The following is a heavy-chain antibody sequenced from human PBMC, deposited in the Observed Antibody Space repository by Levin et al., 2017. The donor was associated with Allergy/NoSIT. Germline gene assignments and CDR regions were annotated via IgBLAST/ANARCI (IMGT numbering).Heavy chain of an antibody. CDR2: IYYSGNT. Sequence: SETLSLTCTVSGGPISSGGYYWSWIRQHPGKGLEWIGYIYYSGNTYYNPSLNRRATISVDTSKNQFSLKLTTMTAADTAICYCAGETGCDLDQWGQGAMVTVSS. D-gene: IGHD5-12*01. CDR3: AGETGCDLDQ. CDR1: GGPISSGGYY. J-gene: IGHJ4*02. V-gene: IGHV4-31*03.